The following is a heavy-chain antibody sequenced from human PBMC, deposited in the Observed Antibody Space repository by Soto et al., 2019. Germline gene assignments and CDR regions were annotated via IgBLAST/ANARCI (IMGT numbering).Heavy chain of an antibody. V-gene: IGHV3-30*18. Sequence: AGSLRLSCAASGFTFSSYGMHWVRQAPGKGLEWVAVISYDGSNKYYADSVKGRFTISRDNSKNTLYLQMNSLRAEDTAVYYCAKDISFWGYRTYTRNYYYGMDVWGQGTTVTVSS. CDR3: AKDISFWGYRTYTRNYYYGMDV. D-gene: IGHD3-16*01. CDR2: ISYDGSNK. CDR1: GFTFSSYG. J-gene: IGHJ6*02.